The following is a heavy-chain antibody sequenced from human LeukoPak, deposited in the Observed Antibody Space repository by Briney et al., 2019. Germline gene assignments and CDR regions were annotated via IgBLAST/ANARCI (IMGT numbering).Heavy chain of an antibody. J-gene: IGHJ6*03. CDR3: ARGVASGGSHRARYYYMDV. CDR2: IYHTGST. CDR1: GFSISSGSY. D-gene: IGHD2-15*01. V-gene: IGHV4-38-2*02. Sequence: ASETLSLTCSVSGFSISSGSYWGWIRQPPGKGLEWIGSIYHTGSTYYNPSLKSRVTISVDTSKNQFSLKLSSVTAADTAVYYCARGVASGGSHRARYYYMDVWGKGTTVTISS.